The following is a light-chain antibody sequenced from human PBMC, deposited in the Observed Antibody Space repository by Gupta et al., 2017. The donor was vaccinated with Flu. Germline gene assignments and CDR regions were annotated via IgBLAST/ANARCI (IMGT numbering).Light chain of an antibody. J-gene: IGKJ2*02. V-gene: IGKV1-6*01. CDR3: LQDYDYPRT. CDR1: QGIRDD. Sequence: PSPLSASVGDRVTITCRASQGIRDDLGWSQQKPGKAPKILIYGASNLQSGVPSRFSGSGSGTDFTLTISSLQPEDFATYYCLQDYDYPRTFGQGTKLEMK. CDR2: GAS.